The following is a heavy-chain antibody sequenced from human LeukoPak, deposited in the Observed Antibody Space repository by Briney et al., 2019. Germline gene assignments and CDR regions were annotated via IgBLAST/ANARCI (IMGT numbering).Heavy chain of an antibody. CDR2: IYTSAIISGNT. V-gene: IGHV4-4*07. Sequence: SETLSLTCTVSGASISSYYWSWIRQPPGKGLEWIGRIYTSAIISGNTNYNPSLKSRVTISVDTSKNQFSLKLSSVTAADTAVYYCARGGWYILTGYYRSYYFDYWGQGTLVTVSS. CDR1: GASISSYY. CDR3: ARGGWYILTGYYRSYYFDY. D-gene: IGHD3-9*01. J-gene: IGHJ4*02.